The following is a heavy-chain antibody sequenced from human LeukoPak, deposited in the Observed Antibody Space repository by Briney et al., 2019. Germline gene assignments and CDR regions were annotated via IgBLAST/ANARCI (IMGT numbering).Heavy chain of an antibody. Sequence: GGSLRLSCAASGFTFSDYYISWIRQAPGKGLEWVSYISSSGSTIYYADPVKGRFTISRDNAKNSLYRQMNSLRAEDTAVYYCAREEWELLEGDYWGQGTLVTVSS. CDR2: ISSSGSTI. CDR3: AREEWELLEGDY. J-gene: IGHJ4*02. CDR1: GFTFSDYY. D-gene: IGHD1-26*01. V-gene: IGHV3-11*01.